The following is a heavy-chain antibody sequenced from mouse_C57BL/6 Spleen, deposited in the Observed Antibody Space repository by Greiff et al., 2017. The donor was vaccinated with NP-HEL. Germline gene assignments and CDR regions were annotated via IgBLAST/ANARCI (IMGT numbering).Heavy chain of an antibody. J-gene: IGHJ4*01. Sequence: QVHVKQSGPELVKPGASVKISCKASGYAFSSSWMNWVKQRPGQGLEWIGRIYPGDGDTNYNGKFKGKATLTADKSSSTAYMQLSSLTSEDSAVYFCARADGNSYYYAMDDWGQGTSVTVSS. CDR3: ARADGNSYYYAMDD. CDR2: IYPGDGDT. V-gene: IGHV1-82*01. D-gene: IGHD2-1*01. CDR1: GYAFSSSW.